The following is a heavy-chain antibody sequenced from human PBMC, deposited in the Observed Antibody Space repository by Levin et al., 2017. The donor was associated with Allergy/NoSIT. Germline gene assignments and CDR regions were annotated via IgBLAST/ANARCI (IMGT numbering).Heavy chain of an antibody. CDR3: TKDDPSGSYYVY. CDR1: GFTFPTYA. D-gene: IGHD1-26*01. Sequence: LSLTCAASGFTFPTYAMGWVRRAPGKGLEWVSVVSGNGADTYYADFVKGRFSISRDNYKNTVSLQMNSLRAEDTAVYYCTKDDPSGSYYVYWGQGTLVTVSS. CDR2: VSGNGADT. J-gene: IGHJ4*02. V-gene: IGHV3-23*01.